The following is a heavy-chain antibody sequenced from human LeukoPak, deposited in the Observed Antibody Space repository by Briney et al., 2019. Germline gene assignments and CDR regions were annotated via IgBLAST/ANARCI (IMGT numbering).Heavy chain of an antibody. D-gene: IGHD6-13*01. Sequence: TSETLSLTCTVSGGSIISYYWSWIRQPPGKGVEWIGYIYYSGSTNYNPSLKSRVTISVDTSKNQFSLKLSSVTAADTAVYYCARGYSSSWYPYYYYYMDVWGKGTTVTISS. CDR2: IYYSGST. CDR3: ARGYSSSWYPYYYYYMDV. V-gene: IGHV4-59*01. CDR1: GGSIISYY. J-gene: IGHJ6*03.